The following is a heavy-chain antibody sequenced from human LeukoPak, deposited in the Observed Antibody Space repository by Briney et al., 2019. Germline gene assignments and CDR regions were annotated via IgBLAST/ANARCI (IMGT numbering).Heavy chain of an antibody. CDR1: TGSISRDRFS. CDR2: VYFQGNT. Sequence: SETLSLTCSASTGSISRDRFSWGWIRQTPGKGLEWIGTVYFQGNTNYNPSLQNRGSLSLDASNNHFSLRLTSVTAADTAIYYCTRGPACFVGSGSCDAFDIWGRGTLVTVSS. J-gene: IGHJ3*02. V-gene: IGHV4-39*07. CDR3: TRGPACFVGSGSCDAFDI. D-gene: IGHD3-10*01.